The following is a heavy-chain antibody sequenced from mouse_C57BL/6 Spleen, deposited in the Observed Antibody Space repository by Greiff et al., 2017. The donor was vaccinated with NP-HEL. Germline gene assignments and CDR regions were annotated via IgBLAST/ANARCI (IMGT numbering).Heavy chain of an antibody. J-gene: IGHJ2*01. V-gene: IGHV1-55*01. Sequence: VKLQQPGAELVKPGASVKMSCKASGYTFTSYWITWVKQRPGQGLEWIGDIYPGSGSTNYNEKFKSKATLTVDTSSSTAYMQLSSLTSEDSAVYYCARALLYYYGSGDYWGQGTTLTVSS. CDR1: GYTFTSYW. D-gene: IGHD1-1*01. CDR3: ARALLYYYGSGDY. CDR2: IYPGSGST.